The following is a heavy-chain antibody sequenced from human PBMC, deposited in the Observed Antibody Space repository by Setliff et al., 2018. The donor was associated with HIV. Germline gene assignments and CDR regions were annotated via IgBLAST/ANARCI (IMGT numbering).Heavy chain of an antibody. Sequence: GESLKISCEASGYSFISYWIGWVRQMPGKGLEWMGIIYLGDSDTRYSPSFQGQVTISADKSTSTAYLQWSSLKASDTAMYYCARRNSGSYYSPFDYWGQGTLVTVSS. CDR3: ARRNSGSYYSPFDY. J-gene: IGHJ4*02. V-gene: IGHV5-51*01. CDR2: IYLGDSDT. CDR1: GYSFISYW. D-gene: IGHD1-26*01.